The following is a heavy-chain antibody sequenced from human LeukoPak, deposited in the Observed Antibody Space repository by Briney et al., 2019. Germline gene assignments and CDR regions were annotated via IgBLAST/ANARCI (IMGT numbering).Heavy chain of an antibody. CDR3: ARVPRYYYDSSGYYPDY. CDR2: ISSSSSYI. D-gene: IGHD3-22*01. V-gene: IGHV3-21*01. J-gene: IGHJ4*02. CDR1: GFTSSSHS. Sequence: GGSLRLSCAASGFTSSSHSMNWVRQAPGKGLEWVSSISSSSSYIYYADSVEGRFTISRDNAKNSLYLQMNSLRAEDTAVYYCARVPRYYYDSSGYYPDYWGQGTLVTVSS.